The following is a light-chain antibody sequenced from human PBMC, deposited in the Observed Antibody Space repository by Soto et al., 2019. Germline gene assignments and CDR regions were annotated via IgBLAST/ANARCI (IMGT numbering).Light chain of an antibody. V-gene: IGKV4-1*01. CDR1: QSVLYSSNNQNY. CDR3: QQFYTIPLT. CDR2: WAS. J-gene: IGKJ4*01. Sequence: DIVMTQSPDSLAVSLGERATINCKSSQSVLYSSNNQNYLAWYQQKPGQPPKLLIYWASTRESGVPDRFSGSGSGTDFTLTISSLQAEDVAVYYCQQFYTIPLTFGGGTQVEIK.